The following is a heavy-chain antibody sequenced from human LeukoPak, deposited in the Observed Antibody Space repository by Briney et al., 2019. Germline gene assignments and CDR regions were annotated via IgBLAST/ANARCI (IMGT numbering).Heavy chain of an antibody. D-gene: IGHD3-10*02. Sequence: PGGSLRLTCSSSRFTFNSYGMNWFRQVPGKGLEWISYINSVVGTTFYADSVNGHFTITRDNANKTLYLQMNSLRAEDAAIDYCGRSHMYGDYGDEIWGDGPVVAVSS. J-gene: IGHJ3*02. CDR3: GRSHMYGDYGDEI. CDR1: RFTFNSYG. V-gene: IGHV3-48*03. CDR2: INSVVGTT.